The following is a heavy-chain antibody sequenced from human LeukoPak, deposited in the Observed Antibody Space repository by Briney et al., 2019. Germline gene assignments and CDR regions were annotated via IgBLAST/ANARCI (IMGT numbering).Heavy chain of an antibody. D-gene: IGHD5-18*01. J-gene: IGHJ4*01. CDR1: GGSISSYY. V-gene: IGHV4-59*01. CDR3: ARGYNAYYFDY. Sequence: SETLSLTCTVSGGSISSYYWSWIRQPPGKGLEWIGYIYYSGSTNYNPSLKSRVTISVDTSKNQFSLKLNSVTAADTTVYYCARGYNAYYFDYWGHGTLVTVSS. CDR2: IYYSGST.